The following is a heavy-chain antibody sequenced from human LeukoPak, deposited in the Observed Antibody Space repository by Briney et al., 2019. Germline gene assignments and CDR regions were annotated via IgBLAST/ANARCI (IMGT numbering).Heavy chain of an antibody. J-gene: IGHJ4*02. CDR3: AGWGFGNY. Sequence: PGGSLRLSCAASGFRFSDYWMNWIRQAPGKGLEWVANTNQDGSQKYYVDSVKGRFTISRDNAEKIFYLQIDSLRVEDTAVYYCAGWGFGNYWGQGTLVTVSS. CDR2: TNQDGSQK. V-gene: IGHV3-7*03. CDR1: GFRFSDYW. D-gene: IGHD7-27*01.